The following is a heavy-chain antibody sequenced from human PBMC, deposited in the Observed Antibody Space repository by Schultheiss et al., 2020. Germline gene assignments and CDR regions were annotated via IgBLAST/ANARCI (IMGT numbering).Heavy chain of an antibody. CDR1: GFTFSSYW. D-gene: IGHD2-2*01. J-gene: IGHJ6*02. CDR2: ISGSGGST. Sequence: GGSLRLSCAASGFTFSSYWMHWVRQAPGKGLEWVSAISGSGGSTYYADSVKGRFTISRDNAKNTLYLQMNSLRAEDTAVYYCAKASIVARALVVPAAIPYYGMDVWGQGTTVTVSS. CDR3: AKASIVARALVVPAAIPYYGMDV. V-gene: IGHV3-23*01.